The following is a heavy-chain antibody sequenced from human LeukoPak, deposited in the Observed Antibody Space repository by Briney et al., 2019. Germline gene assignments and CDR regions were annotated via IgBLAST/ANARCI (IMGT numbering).Heavy chain of an antibody. CDR2: MNPNSGNT. Sequence: ASVKVSCKASGYTFTSYDINWVRRATGQGLEWMGWMNPNSGNTGYAQKFQGRVTMTRNTSISTAYMELSSLRSEDTAVYYCARGTRYYGSGSYYYWGQGTLVTVSS. V-gene: IGHV1-8*01. CDR3: ARGTRYYGSGSYYY. J-gene: IGHJ4*02. CDR1: GYTFTSYD. D-gene: IGHD3-10*01.